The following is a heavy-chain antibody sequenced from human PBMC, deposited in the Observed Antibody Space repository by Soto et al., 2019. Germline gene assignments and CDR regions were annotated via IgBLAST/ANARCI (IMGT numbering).Heavy chain of an antibody. D-gene: IGHD3-3*01. Sequence: QVQLVQSGAEVKKPGSSVKVSCKASGGTFSSYTISWVRQAPGQGLEWMGRIIPILGIANYAQKFQGRVTSTADKSTSTAYMELSSLRSEDTAVYYCAREGYDFWSGYTLDYWGQGTLVTVSS. CDR1: GGTFSSYT. CDR2: IIPILGIA. V-gene: IGHV1-69*08. CDR3: AREGYDFWSGYTLDY. J-gene: IGHJ4*02.